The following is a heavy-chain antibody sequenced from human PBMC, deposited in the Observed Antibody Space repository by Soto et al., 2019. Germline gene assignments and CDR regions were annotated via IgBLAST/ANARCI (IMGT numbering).Heavy chain of an antibody. D-gene: IGHD1-1*01. CDR1: GFTFSNYW. CDR2: IKNDGSST. Sequence: EVQLVESGGGLVQPGGSLRLSCAASGFTFSNYWMHWVRQAPGKGLVWVSRIKNDGSSTTSADSVKGRFTISRDNAENTLYLQMNSLRAEDTAVYYCARDRAYNHFDYWGQGTLVTVSS. V-gene: IGHV3-74*01. CDR3: ARDRAYNHFDY. J-gene: IGHJ4*02.